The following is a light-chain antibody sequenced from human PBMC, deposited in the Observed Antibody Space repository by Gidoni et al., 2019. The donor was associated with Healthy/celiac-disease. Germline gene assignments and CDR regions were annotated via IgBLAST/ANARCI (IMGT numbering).Light chain of an antibody. CDR3: CSYAGSSTFVV. J-gene: IGLJ2*01. Sequence: QSALTQPASVSGSPGQSITISCTGNSSDVGSYNLVSWYQQHPGKAPKRMIYEVSKRPSGVSNRFSVSKSGNTASLTISGLQAEDEADYYCCSYAGSSTFVVFGGGTKLTVL. V-gene: IGLV2-23*02. CDR2: EVS. CDR1: SSDVGSYNL.